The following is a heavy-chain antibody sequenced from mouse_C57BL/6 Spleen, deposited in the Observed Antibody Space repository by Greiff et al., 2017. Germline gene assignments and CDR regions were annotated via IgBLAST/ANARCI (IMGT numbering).Heavy chain of an antibody. V-gene: IGHV5-16*01. CDR1: GFTFSDYY. J-gene: IGHJ1*03. D-gene: IGHD4-1*01. Sequence: EVQLVESEGGLVQPGSSMKLSCTASGFTFSDYYMAWVRQVPEKGLEWVANINYDGSSTYYLDSLKSRFIISRDNAKNILYLQMSSLKSEDTATYYCASGTGYWYFDVWGTGTTVTVSS. CDR3: ASGTGYWYFDV. CDR2: INYDGSST.